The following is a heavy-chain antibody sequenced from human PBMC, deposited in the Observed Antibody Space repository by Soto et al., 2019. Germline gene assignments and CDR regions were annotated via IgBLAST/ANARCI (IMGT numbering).Heavy chain of an antibody. V-gene: IGHV4-4*02. CDR1: GGSISSSNW. J-gene: IGHJ6*02. CDR2: IYHSGST. Sequence: SETLSLTCAVSGGSISSSNWWSWVRQPPGKGLEWIGEIYHSGSTNYNPPLKSRVTISVDKSKNQFSLKLSSVTAADTAVYYCARFTVTPNYYYGMDVWGQGTTVTVSS. D-gene: IGHD4-17*01. CDR3: ARFTVTPNYYYGMDV.